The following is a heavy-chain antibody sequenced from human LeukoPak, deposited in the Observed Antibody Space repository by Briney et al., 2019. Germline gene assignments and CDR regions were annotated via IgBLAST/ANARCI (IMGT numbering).Heavy chain of an antibody. J-gene: IGHJ4*02. CDR1: GGSISSGSYY. CDR3: AREIAAAGTKNFDY. D-gene: IGHD6-13*01. V-gene: IGHV4-39*07. CDR2: IYYSGST. Sequence: SETLSLTCTVSGGSISSGSYYWGWIRQPPGKGLEWIGSIYYSGSTYYNPSLKSRVTISVDTSKNQFSLKLSSVTAADTAVYYCAREIAAAGTKNFDYWGQGTLVTVSS.